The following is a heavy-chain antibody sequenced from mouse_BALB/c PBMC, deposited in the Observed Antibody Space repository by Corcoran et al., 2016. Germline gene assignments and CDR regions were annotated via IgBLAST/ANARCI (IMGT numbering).Heavy chain of an antibody. V-gene: IGHV9-3-1*01. D-gene: IGHD3-1*01. CDR1: GYTFTNYG. J-gene: IGHJ2*01. CDR2: INTYTGEP. CDR3: ARGSSGYDY. Sequence: QIQLVQSGPELKKPGETVKISCKASGYTFTNYGMNWVKQAPGKGLKWMGWINTYTGEPTYADDFQGRVAFSLETSASTAFLQLNNLKNADTATYFCARGSSGYDYWGQGTTLTVSS.